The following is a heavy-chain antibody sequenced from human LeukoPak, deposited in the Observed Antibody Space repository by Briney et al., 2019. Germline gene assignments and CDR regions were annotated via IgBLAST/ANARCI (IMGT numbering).Heavy chain of an antibody. D-gene: IGHD5-24*01. CDR2: MKPDGSEK. CDR1: GFTLSSYW. CDR3: ARVDGGGWFDP. V-gene: IGHV3-7*01. J-gene: IGHJ5*02. Sequence: QSGGSLRLSCAGSGFTLSSYWMSWVRQAPGKGLEWVANMKPDGSEKYYVDSVKGRFTISRDNAKNSLYLQMNSLRAEDTAVYYCARVDGGGWFDPWGQGTLVTVSS.